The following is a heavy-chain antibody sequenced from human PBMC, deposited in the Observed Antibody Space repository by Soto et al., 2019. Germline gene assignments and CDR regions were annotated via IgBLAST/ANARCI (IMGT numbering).Heavy chain of an antibody. J-gene: IGHJ6*02. CDR2: ISYDGSNK. D-gene: IGHD1-26*01. V-gene: IGHV3-30-3*01. Sequence: QVQLVESGGGVVQPGRSLRLSCAASGFTFSSYAMHWVRQAPGKGLEWVAVISYDGSNKYYADSVKGRFTISRDNSKNXLXLXXNSLRAEDTAVYYCARDRQWELLPLDYYYYYGMDVWGQGTTVTVSS. CDR3: ARDRQWELLPLDYYYYYGMDV. CDR1: GFTFSSYA.